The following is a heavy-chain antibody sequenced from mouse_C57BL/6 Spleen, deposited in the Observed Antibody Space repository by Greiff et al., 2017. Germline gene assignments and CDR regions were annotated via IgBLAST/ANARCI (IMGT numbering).Heavy chain of an antibody. CDR2: IDPSDSYT. Sequence: QVQLQQPGAELVMPGASVKLSCKASGYTFTSYWMHWVKQRPGQGLEWIGEIDPSDSYTNYNQKFKGKSTLTVDKSSSTAYMQLSSLTSEDSAVYYCARGEDDYATDYWGQGTSVTVSS. CDR3: ARGEDDYATDY. V-gene: IGHV1-69*01. CDR1: GYTFTSYW. D-gene: IGHD2-3*01. J-gene: IGHJ4*01.